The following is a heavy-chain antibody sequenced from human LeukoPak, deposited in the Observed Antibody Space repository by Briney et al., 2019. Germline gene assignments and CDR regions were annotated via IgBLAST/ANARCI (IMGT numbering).Heavy chain of an antibody. CDR1: GFTFSSYG. D-gene: IGHD6-19*01. CDR3: AKVRWDNSGWYYLDS. CDR2: IGYDGSNK. Sequence: PGGSLRLSCAASGFTFSSYGMHWVRQAPGKGLEWVAFIGYDGSNKYYADSVKGRFTISRDNSKNTLYLQMNSLRAEDTAVYYCAKVRWDNSGWYYLDSWGQGTLVTVSS. V-gene: IGHV3-30*02. J-gene: IGHJ4*02.